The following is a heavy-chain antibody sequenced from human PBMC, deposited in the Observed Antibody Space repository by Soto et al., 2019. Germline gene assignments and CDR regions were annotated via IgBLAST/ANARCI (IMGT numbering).Heavy chain of an antibody. Sequence: QVQLVQSGAEVKKPGASVKVSCKASGSIFTGSHMHWVRQAPGQGLEWMGWINPNSGGTNYAKKFQGRVTMTRDTSISTAYMELSRLRSDDTAVYYCARNSYDFYSFYGLDVWGQGTTVTVSS. D-gene: IGHD3-3*01. J-gene: IGHJ6*02. CDR2: INPNSGGT. V-gene: IGHV1-2*02. CDR1: GSIFTGSH. CDR3: ARNSYDFYSFYGLDV.